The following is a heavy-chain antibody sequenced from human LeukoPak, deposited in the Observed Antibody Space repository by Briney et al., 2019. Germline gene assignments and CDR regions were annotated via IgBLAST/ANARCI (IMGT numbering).Heavy chain of an antibody. Sequence: SVKVSCKASGGTFSSYAISWVRQAPGQGLEWMGRIIPILGIANYAQKFQGRVTITADKSTSTAYMELSSLRSEDTAVYYCARTYTVMAPIQNNWFDPWGQGTLVTVSS. CDR3: ARTYTVMAPIQNNWFDP. D-gene: IGHD5-18*01. CDR2: IIPILGIA. V-gene: IGHV1-69*04. J-gene: IGHJ5*02. CDR1: GGTFSSYA.